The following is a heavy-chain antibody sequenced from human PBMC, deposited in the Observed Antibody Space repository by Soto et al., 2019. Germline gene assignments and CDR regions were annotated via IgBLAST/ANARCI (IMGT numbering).Heavy chain of an antibody. D-gene: IGHD4-17*01. CDR3: ARDAVPFSGDYGWFAP. CDR1: GGTFSSYT. CDR2: IIPILGIA. V-gene: IGHV1-69*08. Sequence: QVQLVQSGAEVKKPGSSVKVSCKASGGTFSSYTISWVRQAPGQGLEWMGRIIPILGIANYAQKFQGRVTITADKXTXXDYRELSSLGAEATAVYYCARDAVPFSGDYGWFAPWGQGTLVTVSS. J-gene: IGHJ5*02.